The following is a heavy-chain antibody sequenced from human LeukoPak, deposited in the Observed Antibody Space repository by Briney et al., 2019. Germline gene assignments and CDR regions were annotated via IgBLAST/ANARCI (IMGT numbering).Heavy chain of an antibody. CDR3: ARAPLVATIYNY. V-gene: IGHV1-2*02. CDR1: GYTFTSYY. J-gene: IGHJ4*02. CDR2: INPNSGGT. D-gene: IGHD5-12*01. Sequence: ASVKVSCKASGYTFTSYYMHWVRQAPGQGLEWMGWINPNSGGTNYAQKFQGRVTMTRDTSISTAYMGLSRLRSDDTAVYYCARAPLVATIYNYWGQGTLVTVSS.